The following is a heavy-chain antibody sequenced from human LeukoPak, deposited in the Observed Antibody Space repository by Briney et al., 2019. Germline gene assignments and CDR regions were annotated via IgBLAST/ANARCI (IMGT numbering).Heavy chain of an antibody. V-gene: IGHV3-7*01. CDR3: VRDRTLSGY. Sequence: GGSLRLSCAVSGFTFSSYWMTWVRQAPGKGLEWVANIKEVGSEKYYVDSVKGRFTISRDNAKNSLYLQLNSLRGEDTAVYYCVRDRTLSGYWGQGTLVTVSS. J-gene: IGHJ4*02. D-gene: IGHD1/OR15-1a*01. CDR2: IKEVGSEK. CDR1: GFTFSSYW.